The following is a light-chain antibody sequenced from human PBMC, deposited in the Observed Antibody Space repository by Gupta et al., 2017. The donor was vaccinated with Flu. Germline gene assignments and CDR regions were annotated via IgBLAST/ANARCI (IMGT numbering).Light chain of an antibody. CDR1: QSVLYSSNNKNY. Sequence: DIVMTQSPDPLAVSLGERATINCKSSQSVLYSSNNKNYLAWYQQKPGQPPKLLIYWASTRESGVPDRFSGSGSGTDFTLTISSLQAEDVAVYYCQQDDSTPWTFGQGTKVEIK. V-gene: IGKV4-1*01. CDR2: WAS. CDR3: QQDDSTPWT. J-gene: IGKJ1*01.